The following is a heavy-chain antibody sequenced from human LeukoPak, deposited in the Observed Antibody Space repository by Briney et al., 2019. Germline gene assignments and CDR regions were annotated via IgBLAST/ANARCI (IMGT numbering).Heavy chain of an antibody. CDR3: AKDGIVVVVAATPDY. CDR1: GFTFSSYA. CDR2: ISGSGGGT. D-gene: IGHD2-15*01. V-gene: IGHV3-23*01. Sequence: PGGSLRLSCAASGFTFSSYAMSWVRQAPGKGLEWVSAISGSGGGTYYADSVKGRFTISRDNSKNTLYLQMNSLRAEDTAVYYCAKDGIVVVVAATPDYWGQGTLVTVSS. J-gene: IGHJ4*02.